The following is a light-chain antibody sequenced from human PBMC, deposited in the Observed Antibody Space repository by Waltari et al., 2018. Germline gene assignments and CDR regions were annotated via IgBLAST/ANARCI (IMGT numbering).Light chain of an antibody. J-gene: IGKJ2*01. Sequence: DIQLTQSPSSLSAAVGDRVTITCQATQDITTYLSWFQQKPGKAPQLLIYDASSLQAGVPSRFSGTGSGTAFSFTITSLQPEDSATYYCQHYHSLPYTFGRGTKLQIK. CDR2: DAS. CDR3: QHYHSLPYT. CDR1: QDITTY. V-gene: IGKV1-33*01.